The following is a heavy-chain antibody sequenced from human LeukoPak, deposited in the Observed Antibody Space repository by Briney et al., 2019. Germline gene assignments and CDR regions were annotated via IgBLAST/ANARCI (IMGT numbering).Heavy chain of an antibody. CDR1: GGSISSYY. V-gene: IGHV4-59*12. CDR3: ARDGYRDTPDY. Sequence: SETLSLTCTVSGGSISSYYWSWIRQPPGKGLEWIGYIYYSGSTNYNPSLKSRVTISVDTSKNQFSLKLSSVTAADTAVYYCARDGYRDTPDYWGQGTLVTVSS. D-gene: IGHD5-24*01. CDR2: IYYSGST. J-gene: IGHJ4*02.